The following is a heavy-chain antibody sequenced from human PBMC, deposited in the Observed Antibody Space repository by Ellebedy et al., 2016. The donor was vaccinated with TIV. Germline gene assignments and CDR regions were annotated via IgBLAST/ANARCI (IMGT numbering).Heavy chain of an antibody. V-gene: IGHV4-61*01. CDR2: IYDSGST. J-gene: IGHJ4*02. Sequence: MPGGSLRLSCTVSGGSVRSGSYYWSWIRQPPGKELEWIGYIYDSGSTNHNPSLKSRVTISVDTSKNQFSLKLTSVTAADTAVYYSASEPPYLYGGSGIYLKDFWGQGTLVTVSS. CDR1: GGSVRSGSYY. D-gene: IGHD3-10*01. CDR3: ASEPPYLYGGSGIYLKDF.